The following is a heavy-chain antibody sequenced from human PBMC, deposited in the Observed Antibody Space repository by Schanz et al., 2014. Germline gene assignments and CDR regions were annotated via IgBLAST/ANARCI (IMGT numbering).Heavy chain of an antibody. CDR2: FVHPGGST. Sequence: EVQLLESGGGLVQPGGSLRLSCSASTFTFDHYAMTWVRQAPGKGLEWVSFVHPGGSTYYPDSVKGRFTISRDSSKNTLYLQMNSLRPEDTAIYYCAKSQGSSFDSWGQGTLVTVSS. V-gene: IGHV3-23*03. CDR1: TFTFDHYA. D-gene: IGHD6-13*01. J-gene: IGHJ4*02. CDR3: AKSQGSSFDS.